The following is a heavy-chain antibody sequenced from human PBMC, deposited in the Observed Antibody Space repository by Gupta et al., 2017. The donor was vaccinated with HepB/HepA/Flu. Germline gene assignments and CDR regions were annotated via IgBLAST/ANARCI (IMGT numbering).Heavy chain of an antibody. CDR3: ARGLYSSGGWYFDP. J-gene: IGHJ5*02. CDR1: GYTFTSYY. D-gene: IGHD6-19*01. CDR2: INPSGGST. Sequence: QVQLVQSGAEVKKPGASVKVSCKASGYTFTSYYMHCVRQAPGQGLEWIGVINPSGGSTDYAQKFQGRVTMTRDTSTSTVYLELSSLRSEDTAVYYCARGLYSSGGWYFDPWGQGTPVTVSS. V-gene: IGHV1-46*01.